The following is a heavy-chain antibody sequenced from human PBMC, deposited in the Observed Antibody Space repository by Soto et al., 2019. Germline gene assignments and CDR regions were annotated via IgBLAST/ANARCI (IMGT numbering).Heavy chain of an antibody. D-gene: IGHD5-18*01. CDR2: ISSSSSYI. J-gene: IGHJ3*02. Sequence: GGSLRLSCAASGFTFSSYSMNWVRQAPGKGLEWVSSISSSSSYIYYADSVKGRFTISRDNAKNSLYLQMNSLRAEDTAVYYCARGGGYSYGVDALDIWGQGTMVTVSS. CDR1: GFTFSSYS. V-gene: IGHV3-21*01. CDR3: ARGGGYSYGVDALDI.